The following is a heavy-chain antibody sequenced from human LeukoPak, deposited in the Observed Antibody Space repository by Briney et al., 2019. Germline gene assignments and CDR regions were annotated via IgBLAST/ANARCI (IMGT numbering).Heavy chain of an antibody. Sequence: GGSLRLSCAASGFTFSRFAMHWVRQAPGKGLEYVSAISSNGGSAYYANSVKGRFTISRDNSKNTLYLQMGSLRAEDMAVYYCARDGLDYYGSGSSSFDYWGQGTLVTVSS. V-gene: IGHV3-64*01. J-gene: IGHJ4*02. CDR3: ARDGLDYYGSGSSSFDY. D-gene: IGHD3-10*01. CDR1: GFTFSRFA. CDR2: ISSNGGSA.